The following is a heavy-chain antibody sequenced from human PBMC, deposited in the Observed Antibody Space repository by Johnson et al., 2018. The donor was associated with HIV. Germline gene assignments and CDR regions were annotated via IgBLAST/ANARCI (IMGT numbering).Heavy chain of an antibody. CDR1: AFTFSSND. CDR3: AKDEFKWELLHI. V-gene: IGHV3-30*02. J-gene: IGHJ3*02. Sequence: QVQLVESGGGLVKPGGSLRLSCGASAFTFSSNDMKWVRQAPGKGLEWVAFIRSDGNIKYYSDSVKGRVTISRDNSKNTLYLQMNSLRAEDTAVYYCAKDEFKWELLHIWGQGTIVTVSS. CDR2: IRSDGNIK. D-gene: IGHD1-26*01.